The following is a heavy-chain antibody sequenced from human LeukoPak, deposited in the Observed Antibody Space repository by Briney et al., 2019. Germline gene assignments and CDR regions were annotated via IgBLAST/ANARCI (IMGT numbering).Heavy chain of an antibody. V-gene: IGHV4-4*07. CDR3: ARYEGGSYSYYYYGMDV. D-gene: IGHD1-26*01. J-gene: IGHJ6*02. CDR1: GGSISSYY. Sequence: SETLSLTCTVSGGSISSYYWSWIRQPAGKGPEWIGRIYTSGSTNYNPSLKSRVTMSVDTSKNQFSLRLSSVTAADTAVYYCARYEGGSYSYYYYGMDVWGQGTTVTVSS. CDR2: IYTSGST.